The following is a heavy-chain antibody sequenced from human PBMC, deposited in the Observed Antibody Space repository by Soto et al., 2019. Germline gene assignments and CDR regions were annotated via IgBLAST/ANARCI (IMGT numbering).Heavy chain of an antibody. CDR3: ARANYDFWSGYSKYNWFDP. V-gene: IGHV3-21*01. Sequence: TGGSLRLSCAASGFTFSSYSMNWVRQAPGKGLEWVSSISSSSSYIYYADSVKGRFTISRDNAKNSLYLQMNSLRAEDTAVYYCARANYDFWSGYSKYNWFDPWGQGTLVTVSS. D-gene: IGHD3-3*01. CDR1: GFTFSSYS. CDR2: ISSSSSYI. J-gene: IGHJ5*02.